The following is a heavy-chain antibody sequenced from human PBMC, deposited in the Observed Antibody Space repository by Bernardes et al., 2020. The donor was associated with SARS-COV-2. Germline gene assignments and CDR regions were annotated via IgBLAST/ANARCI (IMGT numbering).Heavy chain of an antibody. V-gene: IGHV3-23*01. CDR3: AKATNFDWYAAFDF. CDR1: GFTFSSYW. Sequence: GGSLRLSCAASGFTFSSYWMSWVRQAPGKGLEWVSSISGSGESTYYADSVEGRSTISRDNFNNTLYLQLNDLRGDDTAMYYCAKATNFDWYAAFDFWGPGSLVTVST. CDR2: ISGSGEST. J-gene: IGHJ4*02. D-gene: IGHD3-9*01.